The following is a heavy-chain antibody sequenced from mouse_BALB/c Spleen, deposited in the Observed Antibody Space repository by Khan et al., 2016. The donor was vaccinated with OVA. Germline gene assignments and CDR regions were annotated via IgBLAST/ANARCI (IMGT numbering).Heavy chain of an antibody. V-gene: IGHV2-2*02. CDR1: GFSLTSYG. J-gene: IGHJ3*01. Sequence: VQLQESGPGLVQPSQSLSITCTVSGFSLTSYGVHWVRQSPGKGLEWLGVIWSGGSKDYNAAFISRLSISKDNSKSQVFFKMNSLQANDTAIYYCARNYDYDEGLAYWGQGTLVTVSA. CDR2: IWSGGSK. D-gene: IGHD2-4*01. CDR3: ARNYDYDEGLAY.